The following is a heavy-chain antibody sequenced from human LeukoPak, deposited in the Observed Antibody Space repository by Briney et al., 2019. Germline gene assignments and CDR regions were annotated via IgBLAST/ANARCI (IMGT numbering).Heavy chain of an antibody. J-gene: IGHJ4*02. CDR2: ISHSGST. D-gene: IGHD3-10*01. Sequence: SETLSLTCAVYGGSFSGYYWSWIRQPPGKGLEWIGEISHSGSTNYNPSLKSRVTISVDTSKNQFSLKLSSVTAADTAVYYCARGRVWFGELLPSRSIAFDYWGQGTLVTVSS. V-gene: IGHV4-34*01. CDR1: GGSFSGYY. CDR3: ARGRVWFGELLPSRSIAFDY.